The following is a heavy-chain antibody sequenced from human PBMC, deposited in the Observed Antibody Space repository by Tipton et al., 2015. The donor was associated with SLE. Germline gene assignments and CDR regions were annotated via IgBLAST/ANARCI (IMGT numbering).Heavy chain of an antibody. J-gene: IGHJ5*02. CDR2: IYYSGST. CDR3: ARLFGRAARPRDWVDP. Sequence: TLSLTCTVSGGSISSYYWSWIRQPPGKGLEWIGYIYYSGSTNYNPSLKSRVTISVDTSKNQFSLKLSSVTAADTAVYYCARLFGRAARPRDWVDPWGQRTLGTVSS. CDR1: GGSISSYY. D-gene: IGHD6-6*01. V-gene: IGHV4-59*07.